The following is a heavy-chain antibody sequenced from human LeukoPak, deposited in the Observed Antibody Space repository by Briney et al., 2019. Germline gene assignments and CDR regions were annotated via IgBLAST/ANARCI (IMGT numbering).Heavy chain of an antibody. CDR3: ERGKGGYES. D-gene: IGHD6-25*01. CDR1: GGSFSGYY. CDR2: VNHSGST. V-gene: IGHV4-34*01. J-gene: IGHJ4*02. Sequence: PSETLSLTCAVYGGSFSGYYWSWIRQPPGKGLEWIGEVNHSGSTNYNPSLKSRVTISVDTSNNQFSLKLVSVTAADTAVYYLERGKGGYESWGQGTLVTVSS.